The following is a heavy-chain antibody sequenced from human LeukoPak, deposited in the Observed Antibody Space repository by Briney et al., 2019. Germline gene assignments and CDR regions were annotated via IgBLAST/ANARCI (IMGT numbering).Heavy chain of an antibody. CDR1: GFTFSSYE. Sequence: GGSLRLSCAASGFTFSSYEMNWVRQAPGKGLEWVSYISSSGSTIYYADSVKGRFTISRDNAKNSLYLQMNSLRAEDTAVYYCARDWSGSYDYYFDYWGQGTLVTVSS. D-gene: IGHD6-13*01. J-gene: IGHJ4*02. CDR2: ISSSGSTI. CDR3: ARDWSGSYDYYFDY. V-gene: IGHV3-48*03.